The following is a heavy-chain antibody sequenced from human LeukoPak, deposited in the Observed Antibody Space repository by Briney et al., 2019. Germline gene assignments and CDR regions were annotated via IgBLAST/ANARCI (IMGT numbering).Heavy chain of an antibody. J-gene: IGHJ3*01. CDR1: GLTFSNYA. V-gene: IGHV3-23*01. CDR2: ITAGGGA. D-gene: IGHD4-17*01. Sequence: PGGSLRLSCAASGLTFSNYAMTWVRQAPGKGLEWVSSITAGGGASYTDSVKGRLTVYRDNSKNTLYLQMNSLRAGDTALYYCAKDPNGDYVGAFDSWGQGTMVTVSS. CDR3: AKDPNGDYVGAFDS.